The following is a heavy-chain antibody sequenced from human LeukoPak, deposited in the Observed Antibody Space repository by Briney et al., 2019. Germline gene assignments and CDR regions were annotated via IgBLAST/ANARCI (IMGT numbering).Heavy chain of an antibody. D-gene: IGHD5-18*01. CDR3: AKDIQDTAMAAGFDY. CDR2: ISWNSGSI. J-gene: IGHJ4*02. Sequence: PGRSLRLSCSASGFTFDDYAMHWVRQAPGKGLEWVSGISWNSGSISYADSVKGRFTISRDNAKNSLYLQMNSLRAEDTALYYCAKDIQDTAMAAGFDYWGQGTLVTVSS. V-gene: IGHV3-9*01. CDR1: GFTFDDYA.